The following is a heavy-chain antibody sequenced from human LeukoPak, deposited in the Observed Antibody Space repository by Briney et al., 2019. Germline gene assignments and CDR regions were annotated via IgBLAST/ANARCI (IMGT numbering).Heavy chain of an antibody. CDR1: GGSISSGSYY. Sequence: PSETLSLTCTVSGGSISSGSYYWSWIRQPAGKGLEWIGRIYTSGSTNYNPSLKSRVTISVDTSKNQFSLKLSSVTAADTAVYYCAREVNILEGGFDYWGQGPWSPSPQ. J-gene: IGHJ4*02. CDR2: IYTSGST. D-gene: IGHD3-3*01. V-gene: IGHV4-61*02. CDR3: AREVNILEGGFDY.